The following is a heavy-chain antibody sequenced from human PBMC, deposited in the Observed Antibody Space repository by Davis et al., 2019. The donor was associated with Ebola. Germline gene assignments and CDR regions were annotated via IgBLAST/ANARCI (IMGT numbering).Heavy chain of an antibody. D-gene: IGHD3-10*01. Sequence: GESLKISCAASGFTFSSYWMSWVRQAPGKGLEWVAVISYDGSNKYYADSVKGRFTISRDNAKNSLYLQMNSLRDEDTAVYYCASFLVQGVIPPYNWFDPWGQGTLVTVSS. V-gene: IGHV3-30*03. CDR2: ISYDGSNK. CDR1: GFTFSSYW. J-gene: IGHJ5*02. CDR3: ASFLVQGVIPPYNWFDP.